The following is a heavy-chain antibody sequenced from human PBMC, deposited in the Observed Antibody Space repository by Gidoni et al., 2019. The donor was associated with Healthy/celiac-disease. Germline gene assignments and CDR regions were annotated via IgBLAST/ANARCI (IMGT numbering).Heavy chain of an antibody. CDR2: IYSGGST. Sequence: EVQLVESGGGLVQPGGSLRLSCAASGFTVSSNYMSWVRQAPGKGLEWVSVIYSGGSTYYADSVKGRFTISRDNSKNTLYLQMNSLRAEDTAVYYCAREPPENPYYYYGMDVWGQGTTVTVSS. J-gene: IGHJ6*02. CDR1: GFTVSSNY. CDR3: AREPPENPYYYYGMDV. V-gene: IGHV3-66*01.